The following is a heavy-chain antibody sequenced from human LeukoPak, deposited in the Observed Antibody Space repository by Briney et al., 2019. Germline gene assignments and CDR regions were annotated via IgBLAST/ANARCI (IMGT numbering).Heavy chain of an antibody. V-gene: IGHV7-4-1*02. CDR1: GYTFTSYA. Sequence: GASVKVSCKASGYTFTSYAMNWVRQAPGQGLEWMGWINTNTGNPMYAQGFTGRLVFSLDTSVSTAYLQISSLKAEDTAVYYCARGPGIVGAGGAFNIWGQGTMVTVSS. J-gene: IGHJ3*02. CDR2: INTNTGNP. CDR3: ARGPGIVGAGGAFNI. D-gene: IGHD1-26*01.